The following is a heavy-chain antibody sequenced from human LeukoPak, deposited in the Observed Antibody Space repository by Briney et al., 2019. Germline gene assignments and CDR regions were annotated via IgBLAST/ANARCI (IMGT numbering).Heavy chain of an antibody. CDR2: ISSGSSTI. Sequence: PGGSLRLSCAASGFTFDDYGMTWVRQAPGKGLEWFSYISSGSSTIYYADSVKGRFTISRDNAKNSLYLQMNSLRAEDTAVYYCARVLHKRNYDSSDYYGYWGQGTLVTVSS. V-gene: IGHV3-48*01. CDR3: ARVLHKRNYDSSDYYGY. D-gene: IGHD3-22*01. CDR1: GFTFDDYG. J-gene: IGHJ4*02.